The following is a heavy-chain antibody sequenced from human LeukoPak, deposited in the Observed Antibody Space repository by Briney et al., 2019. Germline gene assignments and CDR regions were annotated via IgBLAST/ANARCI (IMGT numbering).Heavy chain of an antibody. CDR3: AKEYYDSSAQH. Sequence: GGSLRLSCAASGFTFSYHWMTWVRQAPGKGLEWVANIKNDGAVKNYVDSVKGRFTISRDNAKNSLYLQMNSLRAEDTAVYYCAKEYYDSSAQHWGQGTLVTVSS. CDR1: GFTFSYHW. CDR2: IKNDGAVK. J-gene: IGHJ1*01. D-gene: IGHD3-22*01. V-gene: IGHV3-7*01.